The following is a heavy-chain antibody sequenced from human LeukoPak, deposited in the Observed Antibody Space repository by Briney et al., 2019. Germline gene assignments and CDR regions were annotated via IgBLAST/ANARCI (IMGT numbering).Heavy chain of an antibody. V-gene: IGHV4-59*08. J-gene: IGHJ4*02. CDR3: ARVGDTVVTHQTDY. CDR1: GGSISNYY. Sequence: PSETLSLTCTVSGGSISNYYWSWIRQPPGKGLEWIGHIDYSGSTSYNPSLKSRVTISVDTSRTQFSLKLSSVTAADTAVYYCARVGDTVVTHQTDYWGQGTLVTVSS. D-gene: IGHD4-23*01. CDR2: IDYSGST.